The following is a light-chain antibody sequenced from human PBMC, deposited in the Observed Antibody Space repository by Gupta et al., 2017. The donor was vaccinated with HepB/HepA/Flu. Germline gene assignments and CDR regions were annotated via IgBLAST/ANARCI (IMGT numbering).Light chain of an antibody. CDR1: SSDVGGYNY. J-gene: IGLJ1*01. CDR2: DVS. V-gene: IGLV2-14*03. CDR3: SSETSSSTLYV. Sequence: SALTQPASVSGSPGQSLTISCTGTSSDVGGYNYVSWYQQHPGKAPKLMIYDVSNRPSGVSNRFSGSKSGNTASLTIAGLQAEEEADYYCSSETSSSTLYVFGTGTKVTVL.